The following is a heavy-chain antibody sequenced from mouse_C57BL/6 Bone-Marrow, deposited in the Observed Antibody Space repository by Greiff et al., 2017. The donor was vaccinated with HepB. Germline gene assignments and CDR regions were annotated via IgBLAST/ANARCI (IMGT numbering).Heavy chain of an antibody. D-gene: IGHD2-10*02. V-gene: IGHV1-64*01. J-gene: IGHJ2*01. CDR3: ARGGYGNYLYYFDY. CDR2: IHPNSGST. CDR1: GYTFTSYW. Sequence: QVQLQQPGAELVKPGASVKLSCKASGYTFTSYWMHWVKQRPGQGLEWIGMIHPNSGSTNYNEKFKSKATLTVDKSSSTAYMQLSSLTSEDSAVYYCARGGYGNYLYYFDYWGQGTTLTVSS.